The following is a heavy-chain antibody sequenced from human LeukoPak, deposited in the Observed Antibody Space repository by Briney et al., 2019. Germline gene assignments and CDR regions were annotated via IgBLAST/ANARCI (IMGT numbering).Heavy chain of an antibody. CDR1: GFTFSSYG. CDR2: ISYDGSNK. V-gene: IGHV3-30*18. Sequence: GRSLRLSCAASGFTFSSYGMHWVRQAPGKGLEWVAVISYDGSNKYYADSVKGRFTISRDNSKNTLYLQMNSLRAEDTAVYYCAKGLLWFGELVTHPQAVYGMDVWGKGTTVTVSS. D-gene: IGHD3-10*01. J-gene: IGHJ6*04. CDR3: AKGLLWFGELVTHPQAVYGMDV.